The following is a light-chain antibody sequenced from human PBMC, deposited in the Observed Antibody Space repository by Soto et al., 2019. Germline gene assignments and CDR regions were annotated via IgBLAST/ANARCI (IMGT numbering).Light chain of an antibody. CDR3: AAWDESLSRWV. CDR1: SSNIGSNY. CDR2: SNT. V-gene: IGLV1-47*01. J-gene: IGLJ3*02. Sequence: QSVLTQPPSASGTPGQRVTISCSGSSSNIGSNYVYWYQQLPGAAPKLLIYSNTQRPSGVPDRFSGSKSGTSASLAISGLRSEDEADYFCAAWDESLSRWVFGGGTKLTVL.